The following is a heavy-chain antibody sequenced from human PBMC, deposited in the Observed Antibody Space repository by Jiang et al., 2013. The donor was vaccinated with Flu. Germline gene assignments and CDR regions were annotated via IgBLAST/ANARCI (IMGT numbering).Heavy chain of an antibody. CDR1: GYTFTGYY. CDR2: INPNSGGP. Sequence: QLVESGAEVKKPGASVKVFCEASGYTFTGYYMHWVRQAPGQGLEWMGWINPNSGGPYYAQRFQGRVTMTRDTSLNTAYMEITTLNSDDTAVYYCARARSYDSWNAMDVWGQGTTVTVSS. CDR3: ARARSYDSWNAMDV. D-gene: IGHD3-3*01. V-gene: IGHV1-2*02. J-gene: IGHJ6*02.